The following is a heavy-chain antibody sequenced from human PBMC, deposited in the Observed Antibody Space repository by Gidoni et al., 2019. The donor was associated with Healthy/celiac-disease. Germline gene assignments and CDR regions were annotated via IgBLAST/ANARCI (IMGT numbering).Heavy chain of an antibody. CDR3: ARDRAGYCSGGSCYIVAFDI. CDR1: GYTFTSYY. J-gene: IGHJ3*02. D-gene: IGHD2-15*01. CDR2: INPSGGST. V-gene: IGHV1-46*01. Sequence: QVQLVQSGAEVKKPGASVKVSCKASGYTFTSYYMHWVRQAPGQGLEWMGIINPSGGSTSYAQKFQGRVTMTRDTSTSTVYMELSSLRSEDTAVYYCARDRAGYCSGGSCYIVAFDIWGQGTMVTVSS.